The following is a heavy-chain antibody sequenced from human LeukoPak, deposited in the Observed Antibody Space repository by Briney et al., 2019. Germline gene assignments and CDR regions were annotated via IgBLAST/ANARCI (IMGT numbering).Heavy chain of an antibody. D-gene: IGHD6-19*01. CDR1: GGSISSNY. V-gene: IGHV4-59*01. Sequence: SGTLSLTCTVSGGSISSNYWSWSRQPPGKGLEWIGYIYYSGSTNYNPSLKSRVTISVDTSKNQFSLKLSSVTAADTAVYYCVSVAGRAFDIWGQGTMVTVSS. CDR2: IYYSGST. CDR3: VSVAGRAFDI. J-gene: IGHJ3*02.